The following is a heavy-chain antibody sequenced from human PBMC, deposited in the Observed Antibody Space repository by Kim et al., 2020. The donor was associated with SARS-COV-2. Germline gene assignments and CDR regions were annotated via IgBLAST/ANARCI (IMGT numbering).Heavy chain of an antibody. J-gene: IGHJ4*02. CDR2: ISYDGSNK. D-gene: IGHD3-9*01. CDR1: GFTFSSYA. V-gene: IGHV3-30-3*01. CDR3: ARDLFPGYDILTGLAY. Sequence: GGSLRLSCAASGFTFSSYAMHWVRQAPGKGLEWVAVISYDGSNKYYADSVKGRFTISRDNSKNTLYLQMNSLRAEDTAVYYCARDLFPGYDILTGLAYWGQGTLVTVSS.